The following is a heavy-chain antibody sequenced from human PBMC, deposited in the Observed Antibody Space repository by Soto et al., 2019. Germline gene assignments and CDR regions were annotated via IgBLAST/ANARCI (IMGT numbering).Heavy chain of an antibody. J-gene: IGHJ6*02. CDR3: ARVNIAWNDVGAMDV. Sequence: QVQLVESGGGVVQPGRSLRLSCAASGFTFSTYAMHWVRQAPGKGLAWVAVILYDGSKKDYADSVKGRFTISRDNSKNTLYLQMNSLRAEDKAVYYCARVNIAWNDVGAMDVWGQGTTVTVSS. D-gene: IGHD1-1*01. V-gene: IGHV3-30-3*01. CDR1: GFTFSTYA. CDR2: ILYDGSKK.